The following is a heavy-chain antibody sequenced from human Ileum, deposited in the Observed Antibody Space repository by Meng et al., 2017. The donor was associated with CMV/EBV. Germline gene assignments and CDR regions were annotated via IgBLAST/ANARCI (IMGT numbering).Heavy chain of an antibody. CDR1: GGSTSSVSYY. CDR2: IYTSGST. D-gene: IGHD3-3*01. CDR3: ARDRHEYDSYFDY. Sequence: QVELQESGPGRVKPVQTLSLTCTGSGGSTSSVSYYWSWIRQPAGKGLEWIGRIYTSGSTNYNHSLKSRVTISVDTSKNQFSLKMSSVTAADTAVYYCARDRHEYDSYFDYWGQGTLVTVSS. J-gene: IGHJ4*02. V-gene: IGHV4-61*02.